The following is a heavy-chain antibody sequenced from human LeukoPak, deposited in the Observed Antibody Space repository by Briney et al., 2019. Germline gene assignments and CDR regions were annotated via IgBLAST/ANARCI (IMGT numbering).Heavy chain of an antibody. CDR1: GYTFTGYY. CDR2: INPNSGGT. V-gene: IGHV1-2*02. D-gene: IGHD3-3*01. Sequence: GASVKVSCKASGYTFTGYYMHWVRQAPGQGLEWMGWINPNSGGTNYAQKFQGRVTMTRDTSISTVYMELRRLRSDDTAVYYCASSGYDYWSGYYDYWGQGTLVTVSS. J-gene: IGHJ4*02. CDR3: ASSGYDYWSGYYDY.